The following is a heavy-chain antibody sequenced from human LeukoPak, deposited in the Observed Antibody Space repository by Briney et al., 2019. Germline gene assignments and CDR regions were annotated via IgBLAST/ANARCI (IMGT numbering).Heavy chain of an antibody. CDR1: GYTLTELS. Sequence: ASVKVSCKVSGYTLTELSMHWVRQAPGKGLEWMGGFDPEDGETIYAQKFQGRVTMTEDTSTDTAYMELSSLRSEDTAVYYCATALAYCSSTSCFDTDYWGQETLVTVSS. J-gene: IGHJ4*02. V-gene: IGHV1-24*01. CDR3: ATALAYCSSTSCFDTDY. CDR2: FDPEDGET. D-gene: IGHD2-2*01.